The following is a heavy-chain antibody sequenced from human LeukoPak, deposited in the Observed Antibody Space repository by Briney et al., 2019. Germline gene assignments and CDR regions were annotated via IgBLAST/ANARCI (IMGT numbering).Heavy chain of an antibody. D-gene: IGHD3-22*01. Sequence: GSSVKVSCKASGGTFSSYAISWVRQAPGQGLEWMGGTIPIFGTANYAQKFQGRVTITADESTSTAYMELSSLRSEDTAVYYCARERGKDSSPFYYYYYMDVWGKGTTVTVSS. J-gene: IGHJ6*03. V-gene: IGHV1-69*01. CDR3: ARERGKDSSPFYYYYYMDV. CDR2: TIPIFGTA. CDR1: GGTFSSYA.